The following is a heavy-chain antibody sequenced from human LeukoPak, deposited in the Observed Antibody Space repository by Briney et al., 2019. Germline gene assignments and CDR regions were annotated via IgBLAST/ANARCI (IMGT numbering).Heavy chain of an antibody. D-gene: IGHD5-24*01. Sequence: MPSETLSLTCPVSGGSISSGVYYRSWIRQHPGKGLEWIGYIYYSGSTYYNPSLKSRVTISVDTSKNQFSLKLSSVTAADTAVYYCARGVRWLQLSYFDYWGQGTLVTVSS. CDR1: GGSISSGVYY. V-gene: IGHV4-31*03. CDR2: IYYSGST. CDR3: ARGVRWLQLSYFDY. J-gene: IGHJ4*02.